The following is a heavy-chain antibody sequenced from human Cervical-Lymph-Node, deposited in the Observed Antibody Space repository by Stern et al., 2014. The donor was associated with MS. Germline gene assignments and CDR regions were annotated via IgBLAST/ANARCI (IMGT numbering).Heavy chain of an antibody. D-gene: IGHD3-10*01. CDR3: VRSGAGNWFDP. J-gene: IGHJ5*02. CDR2: ISATGSTT. Sequence: MQLVESGGGLVKTGGSLRLSCEASGFTFSAFYMTWMRPAPGKGLEWLSSISATGSTTDYADSVKGRFTISRDNAKNSVSRQMNSRRAEDTAVYYCVRSGAGNWFDPWGQGTLVTVSS. V-gene: IGHV3-11*01. CDR1: GFTFSAFY.